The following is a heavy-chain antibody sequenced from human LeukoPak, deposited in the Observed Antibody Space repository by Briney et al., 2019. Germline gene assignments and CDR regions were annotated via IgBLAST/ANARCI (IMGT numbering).Heavy chain of an antibody. V-gene: IGHV3-74*01. Sequence: GGSLRLSCAASGFTFSSYAMSWVRQAPGKGLVWVSRINFDGSTTSYADSVKGRFTISRDNAKNTLYLQMNSLRAEDTAVYYCARASYHDYWGQGTLVTVSS. D-gene: IGHD2-2*01. CDR1: GFTFSSYA. J-gene: IGHJ4*02. CDR3: ARASYHDY. CDR2: INFDGSTT.